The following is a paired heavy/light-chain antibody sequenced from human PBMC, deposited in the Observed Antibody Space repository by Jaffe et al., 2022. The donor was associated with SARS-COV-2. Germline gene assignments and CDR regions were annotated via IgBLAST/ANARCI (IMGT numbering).Heavy chain of an antibody. V-gene: IGHV3-23*01. Sequence: EVQLLASGGGLVQPGRSLRLSCAASGFTFSSYAMIWVRQAPGKGLEWVSAVSSSGGSTFYADSVKGRFTVSRDNSKNTLYLQMNSLRAEDTAVYYCAKDLPESSNPLGLLDYWGQGTLVTVSS. CDR3: AKDLPESSNPLGLLDY. D-gene: IGHD1-26*01. J-gene: IGHJ4*02. CDR1: GFTFSSYA. CDR2: VSSSGGST.
Light chain of an antibody. J-gene: IGKJ2*01. CDR2: WAS. V-gene: IGKV4-1*01. CDR3: QQYYNIPYT. CDR1: QSVLYSSNNKNY. Sequence: DIVMTQSPDSLAVSLGERATINCKSSQSVLYSSNNKNYLTWYQQKPGQPPKLLIYWASTRESGVPDRFSGSGSGTDFTLTISSLQAEDVAVYYCQQYYNIPYTFGQGTKLEIK.